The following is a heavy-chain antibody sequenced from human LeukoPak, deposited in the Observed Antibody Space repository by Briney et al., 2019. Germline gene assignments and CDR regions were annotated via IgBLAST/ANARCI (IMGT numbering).Heavy chain of an antibody. V-gene: IGHV3-30*18. CDR3: AKTLSWNFKVTDY. Sequence: PGGSLRLSCAASGFTFSSYAMSWVRQAPGKGLEWVAVISYDGSNKYYADSVKGRFTISRDNSKNTLYLQMNSLRAEDTAVYYCAKTLSWNFKVTDYWGQGTLVTVSS. D-gene: IGHD1-7*01. J-gene: IGHJ4*02. CDR2: ISYDGSNK. CDR1: GFTFSSYA.